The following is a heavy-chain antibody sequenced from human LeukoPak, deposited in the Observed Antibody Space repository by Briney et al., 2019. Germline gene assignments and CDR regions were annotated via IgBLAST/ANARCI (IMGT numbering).Heavy chain of an antibody. J-gene: IGHJ4*02. CDR2: IRYDGSNK. CDR1: GFTFSSYG. Sequence: SGESLRLSCAASGFTFSSYGMHWVRQAPGKGLEWVAFIRYDGSNKYYADSVKGRFTISRDNSKNTLYLQMNSLRAEDTAVYYCAKGIVLGVYFDYWGQGTLVTVSS. V-gene: IGHV3-30*02. CDR3: AKGIVLGVYFDY. D-gene: IGHD3-10*01.